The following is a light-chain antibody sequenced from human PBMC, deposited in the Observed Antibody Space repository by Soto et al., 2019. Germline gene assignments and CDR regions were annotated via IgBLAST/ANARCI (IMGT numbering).Light chain of an antibody. CDR1: QSLLHSNAYNY. CDR3: MQALQTPLT. Sequence: DIVMTQSPLSLPVTPGEPASISCRSSQSLLHSNAYNYLDWYLQKPGQSPQLLIYLGSNRASGVPDRFSGSGSDTDFTLKISRVEAEDVGVYYCMQALQTPLTFGGGTKVEIK. V-gene: IGKV2-28*01. CDR2: LGS. J-gene: IGKJ4*01.